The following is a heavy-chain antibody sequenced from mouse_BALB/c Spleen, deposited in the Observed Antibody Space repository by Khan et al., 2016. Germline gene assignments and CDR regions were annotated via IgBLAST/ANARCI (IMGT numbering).Heavy chain of an antibody. V-gene: IGHV1-80*01. J-gene: IGHJ1*01. CDR1: GYAFSSYW. Sequence: VELVESGAELVRPGSSVKISCKASGYAFSSYWMNWVKQRPGQGLEWIGQIYPGDGDTKYNGKFKGKATLTADKSSSTAFMHLSSLTSEDSAVYFCVRVPYYYGSSPRYFDVWGAGTTVTVSS. CDR3: VRVPYYYGSSPRYFDV. D-gene: IGHD1-1*01. CDR2: IYPGDGDT.